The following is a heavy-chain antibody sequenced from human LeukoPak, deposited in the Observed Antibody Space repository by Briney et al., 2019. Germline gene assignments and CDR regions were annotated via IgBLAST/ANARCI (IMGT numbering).Heavy chain of an antibody. D-gene: IGHD1-1*01. CDR2: IYQSGNT. J-gene: IGHJ6*03. Sequence: SQTLSLTCAVSGGSISSGGYTWSWIRQPPGKGLEWIGYIYQSGNTYYKPSLQSRVTISVDTSKNQFSLKLSSVTAADTAVYYCARRTNLNYYYYMDVWGKGTTVTVSS. CDR1: GGSISSGGYT. V-gene: IGHV4-30-2*03. CDR3: ARRTNLNYYYYMDV.